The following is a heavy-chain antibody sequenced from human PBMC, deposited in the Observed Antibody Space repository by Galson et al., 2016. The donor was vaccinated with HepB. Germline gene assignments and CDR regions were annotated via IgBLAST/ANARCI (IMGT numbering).Heavy chain of an antibody. CDR1: GYDFINYW. CDR2: IYPSASDI. J-gene: IGHJ4*02. Sequence: QSGAEVKKPGESLKISCKASGYDFINYWIAWVRQTPGKGLEWMGMIYPSASDIRYSPSVQGQVTISADLSIRTAYLQWNTLQASDTGIYYCARQRLYGLGSHFSGFAYWGQGTLVTAAS. CDR3: ARQRLYGLGSHFSGFAY. V-gene: IGHV5-51*01. D-gene: IGHD3-10*01.